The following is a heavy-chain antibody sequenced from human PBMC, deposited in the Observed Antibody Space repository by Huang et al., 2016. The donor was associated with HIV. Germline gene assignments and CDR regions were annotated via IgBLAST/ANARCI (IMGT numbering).Heavy chain of an antibody. CDR1: GGSIRSDNYY. CDR3: ARLPGSITMIRGVITDPY. CDR2: IYYSGST. Sequence: QLQLQESGPGLVKPSETLSLTCTVSGGSIRSDNYYWGWIRQPPGKGLEWIGSIYYSGSTFYNPSLRRRVTITVDTSKKHFSLRMRSVTAADTAVYYCARLPGSITMIRGVITDPYWGQGTLVTVSS. D-gene: IGHD3-10*01. J-gene: IGHJ4*02. V-gene: IGHV4-39*02.